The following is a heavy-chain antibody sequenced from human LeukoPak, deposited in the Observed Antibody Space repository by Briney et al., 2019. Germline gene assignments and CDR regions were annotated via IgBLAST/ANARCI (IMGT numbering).Heavy chain of an antibody. Sequence: SETLSLTCAVSGGSITSTTYYWGWIRQPPGKGLECIGRIHSNGNTYYNPSLESRVTISVDTSKNQFSLKLSSVTAADSAVYYCARHLGGPGLYYYYGMDVWGQGTTVTVSS. CDR1: GGSITSTTYY. D-gene: IGHD3-16*01. V-gene: IGHV4-39*01. CDR3: ARHLGGPGLYYYYGMDV. J-gene: IGHJ6*02. CDR2: IHSNGNT.